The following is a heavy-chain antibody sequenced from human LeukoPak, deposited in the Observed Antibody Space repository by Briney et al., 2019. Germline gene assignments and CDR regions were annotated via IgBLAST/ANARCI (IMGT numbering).Heavy chain of an antibody. CDR1: GVSFSGYY. CDR3: ATGRMDV. V-gene: IGHV4-34*01. J-gene: IGHJ6*04. CDR2: INHSGST. Sequence: SETLSLTCAVYGVSFSGYYWSWIRQPPGKGLEWIGEINHSGSTNYNPSLKSRVTISVDTSKNQFSLKLGSVTAADTAVYYCATGRMDVWGKGTTVTASS.